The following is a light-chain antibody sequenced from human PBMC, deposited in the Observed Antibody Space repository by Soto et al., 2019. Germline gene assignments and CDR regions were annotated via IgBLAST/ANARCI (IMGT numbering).Light chain of an antibody. CDR2: RNN. Sequence: QSVLTQPPSASGTPGQRVTSSCSGSSSNIGSNYVYWYQQLPGTAPNLLIYRNNQRPSGVPDRFSGSKSGTSASLTISGLRSEDEADYYCAAWDDSLSGPVFGGGTKLPVL. V-gene: IGLV1-47*01. CDR3: AAWDDSLSGPV. CDR1: SSNIGSNY. J-gene: IGLJ2*01.